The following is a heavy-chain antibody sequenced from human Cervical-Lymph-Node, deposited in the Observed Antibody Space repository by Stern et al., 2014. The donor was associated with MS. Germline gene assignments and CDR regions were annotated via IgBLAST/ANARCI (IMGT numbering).Heavy chain of an antibody. D-gene: IGHD2-21*02. CDR1: GDTLSEIS. CDR3: ATHRGRVTYYYGMDV. CDR2: FDPQHGET. V-gene: IGHV1-24*01. Sequence: GQLVESGAEVKKPGASVKVSCKVSGDTLSEISMHWVRQAPGKGLEWMGGFDPQHGETLYAQKFQGRVTMAEDRSTDTAYMELSSLRSEDTAMYYCATHRGRVTYYYGMDVWGQGTTVTVSS. J-gene: IGHJ6*02.